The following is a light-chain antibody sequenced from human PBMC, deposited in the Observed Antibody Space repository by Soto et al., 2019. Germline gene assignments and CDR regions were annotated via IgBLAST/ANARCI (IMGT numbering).Light chain of an antibody. CDR1: QSISSW. J-gene: IGKJ1*01. CDR3: QQYDIYSWT. CDR2: KTS. Sequence: DIQMTQSPSTLSASVGDRVTITCRASQSISSWLAWYQQKPGKAPKLLIYKTSSLESGVPSRFSGSGSGTEFTLTISSLQPDDFATYYCQQYDIYSWTFGQGTKVDI. V-gene: IGKV1-5*03.